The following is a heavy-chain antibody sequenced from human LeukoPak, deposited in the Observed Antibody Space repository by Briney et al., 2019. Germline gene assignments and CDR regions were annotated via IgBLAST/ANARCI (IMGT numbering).Heavy chain of an antibody. CDR2: FDPEDGET. V-gene: IGHV1-24*01. CDR1: GYTLTELS. Sequence: ASVKVSCKVSGYTLTELSMHWVRQAPGKGLEWMGGFDPEDGETIYAQKFQGRVTMTEDTSTDTAYMELNSLRAEDTAVYYCARVSPSYSSSWIYYYYYYMDVWGKGTTVTVSS. D-gene: IGHD6-13*01. CDR3: ARVSPSYSSSWIYYYYYYMDV. J-gene: IGHJ6*03.